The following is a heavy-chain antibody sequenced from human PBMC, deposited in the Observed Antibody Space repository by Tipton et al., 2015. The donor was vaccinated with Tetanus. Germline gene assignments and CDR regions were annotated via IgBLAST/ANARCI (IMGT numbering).Heavy chain of an antibody. CDR3: ARAASGTHTETGRGDY. D-gene: IGHD1-1*01. CDR1: GGPFRNHG. Sequence: LVQSGAEVKKPGSSVKISCKASGGPFRNHGFSWVRLTPGQGLEWMGWINPNSGDTNYAQKFQGRVTMTRDTSITTAYMELSRLRSDDTAVYYCARAASGTHTETGRGDYWGQGTLVTVSS. V-gene: IGHV1-2*02. J-gene: IGHJ4*02. CDR2: INPNSGDT.